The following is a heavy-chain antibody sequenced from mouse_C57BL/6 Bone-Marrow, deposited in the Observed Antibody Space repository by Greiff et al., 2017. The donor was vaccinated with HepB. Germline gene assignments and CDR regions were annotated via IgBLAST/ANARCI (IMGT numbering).Heavy chain of an antibody. CDR1: GFTFSSYA. CDR2: ISDGGSYT. Sequence: EVQVVESGGGLVKPGGSLKLSCAASGFTFSSYAMSWVRQTPEKRLEWVATISDGGSYTYYPDNVKGRFTISRDNAKNNLYLQMSHLKSEDTAMYYCARDEMGVYYFDYWGQGTTLTVSS. J-gene: IGHJ2*01. V-gene: IGHV5-4*01. CDR3: ARDEMGVYYFDY. D-gene: IGHD2-3*01.